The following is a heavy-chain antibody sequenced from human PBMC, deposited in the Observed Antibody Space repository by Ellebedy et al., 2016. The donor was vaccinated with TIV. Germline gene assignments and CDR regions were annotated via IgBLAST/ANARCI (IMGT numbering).Heavy chain of an antibody. V-gene: IGHV4-59*12. Sequence: GSLRLXCTVSGGSISSYYWSWIRQPPGKGLEWIGYIYYSGSTNYNPSLKSRVTISVDTSKNQFSLKLSSVTAADTAVYYCARGRITMVRGVISLFDYWGQGTLVTVSS. CDR2: IYYSGST. CDR3: ARGRITMVRGVISLFDY. D-gene: IGHD3-10*01. CDR1: GGSISSYY. J-gene: IGHJ4*02.